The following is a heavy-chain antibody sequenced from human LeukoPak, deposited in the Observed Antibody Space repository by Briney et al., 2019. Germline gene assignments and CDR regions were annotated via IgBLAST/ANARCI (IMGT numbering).Heavy chain of an antibody. Sequence: PSETLSLTCTVSGGSISSSSYYWGWIRQPPGKGLEWIGSIYYSGSTYYNPSLKSRVTISVDTSKNQFSLKPSSVTAADTAVYYCARHSPWVYYFDYWGQGTLVTVSS. D-gene: IGHD7-27*01. V-gene: IGHV4-39*01. CDR3: ARHSPWVYYFDY. J-gene: IGHJ4*02. CDR2: IYYSGST. CDR1: GGSISSSSYY.